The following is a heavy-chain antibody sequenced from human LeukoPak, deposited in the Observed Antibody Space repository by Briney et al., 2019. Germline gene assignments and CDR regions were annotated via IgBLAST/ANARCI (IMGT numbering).Heavy chain of an antibody. D-gene: IGHD6-13*01. CDR1: GFTFSSYA. J-gene: IGHJ4*02. V-gene: IGHV3-23*01. CDR2: ISGSGGST. CDR3: AKDRWYSSSWYDY. Sequence: GGSLRLSCAASGFTFSSYAMSWVRQAPGKGLEWVSAISGSGGSTYYADSVKGRFTISRDNSKNTLYPQMNSLRAEGTAVYYCAKDRWYSSSWYDYWGQGTLVTVSS.